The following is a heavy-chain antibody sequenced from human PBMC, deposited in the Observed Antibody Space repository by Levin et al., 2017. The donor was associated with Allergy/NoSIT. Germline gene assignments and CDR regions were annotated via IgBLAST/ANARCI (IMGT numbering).Heavy chain of an antibody. J-gene: IGHJ3*02. D-gene: IGHD3-10*01. V-gene: IGHV3-9*01. Sequence: PGGSLRLSCAASGFTFDDYAMHWVRQAPGKGLEWVSGISWNSGSIGYADSVKGRFTISRDNANNSLYLQMNHLRTDDTALYYCASDNIGLADAFDIWAQGTMVIVSS. CDR3: ASDNIGLADAFDI. CDR1: GFTFDDYA. CDR2: ISWNSGSI.